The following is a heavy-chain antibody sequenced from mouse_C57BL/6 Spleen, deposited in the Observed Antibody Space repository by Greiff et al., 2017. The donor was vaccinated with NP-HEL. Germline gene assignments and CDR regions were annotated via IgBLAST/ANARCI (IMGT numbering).Heavy chain of an antibody. D-gene: IGHD1-1*01. J-gene: IGHJ2*01. CDR3: AREGITTVEYYFDY. V-gene: IGHV1-52*01. Sequence: QVQLQQPGAALVRPGSSVKLSCKASGYTFTSYWMHWVKQRPIQGLEWIGNIDPSDSETHYNQKFKDKATLTVDKSSSTAYMQLSSLTSEDSAIYYCAREGITTVEYYFDYWGKGTTLTVSS. CDR1: GYTFTSYW. CDR2: IDPSDSET.